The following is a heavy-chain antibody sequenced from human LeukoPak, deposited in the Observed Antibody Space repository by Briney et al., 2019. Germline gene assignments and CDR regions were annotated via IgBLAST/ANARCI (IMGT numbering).Heavy chain of an antibody. CDR3: ARDSGSSGWYSIY. D-gene: IGHD6-19*01. Sequence: PGGSLRLSCAASGLTFSSYSMNWVRQAPGKGLEWVSSISSSSSYIYYADSVKGRFTISRDNAKNSLYLQMNSLRAEDTAVYYCARDSGSSGWYSIYWGQGTLVTVSS. CDR1: GLTFSSYS. J-gene: IGHJ4*02. CDR2: ISSSSSYI. V-gene: IGHV3-21*01.